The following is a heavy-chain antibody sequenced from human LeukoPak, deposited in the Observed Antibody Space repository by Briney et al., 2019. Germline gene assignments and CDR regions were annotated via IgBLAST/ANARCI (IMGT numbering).Heavy chain of an antibody. CDR3: AREDCSGGSCYLR. CDR1: GGTFSSYA. D-gene: IGHD2-15*01. J-gene: IGHJ4*02. CDR2: IIPIFGTA. Sequence: ASVKVSCKASGGTFSSYAISWVRQAPGQGLEWMGGIIPIFGTANYAQKFQGRVTITTDESTSTAYMELSSLRSEDTAEYYCAREDCSGGSCYLRWGQGTLVTVSS. V-gene: IGHV1-69*05.